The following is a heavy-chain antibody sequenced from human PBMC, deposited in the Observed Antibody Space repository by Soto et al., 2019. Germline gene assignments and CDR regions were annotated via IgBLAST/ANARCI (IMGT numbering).Heavy chain of an antibody. D-gene: IGHD5-12*01. V-gene: IGHV4-4*02. Sequence: QVQLQESGPGLVKPSGTLSLTCAVSGGSISSPNWWSWVRQPPGKGLEWIGEIHHSGSTYSNPSLESRVTISVDTSNNHLSLNLRSVTAADTAVYYCARGGIFSGYDPNAFDIWGQGTMVTVSS. CDR3: ARGGIFSGYDPNAFDI. CDR2: IHHSGST. J-gene: IGHJ3*02. CDR1: GGSISSPNW.